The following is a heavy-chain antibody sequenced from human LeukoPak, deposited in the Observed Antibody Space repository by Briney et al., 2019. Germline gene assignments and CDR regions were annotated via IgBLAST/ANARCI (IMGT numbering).Heavy chain of an antibody. Sequence: GSQRLSCAGSRFTLSSDSMNWVGHAPGKGLEWIGYMSNSGSTNYNPSLKSRLTISVDTSKNHLSLRLSSVTAADTAVYYCARGNYDDSYAYGGDFDSWGQGTLVTVSS. CDR3: ARGNYDDSYAYGGDFDS. CDR1: RFTLSSDS. D-gene: IGHD3-16*01. CDR2: MSNSGST. J-gene: IGHJ4*02. V-gene: IGHV4-59*01.